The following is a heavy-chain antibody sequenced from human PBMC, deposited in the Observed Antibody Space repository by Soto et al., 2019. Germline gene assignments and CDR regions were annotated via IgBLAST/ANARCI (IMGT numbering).Heavy chain of an antibody. CDR2: ISSNGGNK. J-gene: IGHJ4*02. D-gene: IGHD3-10*01. Sequence: GGSLRLSCAASGFTFSSYAMHWVRQAPGKGLEYVSAISSNGGNKYYANSVKGRFTISRDNSKNTLYLQMNSLRAEDTAVYYCARDLTMVRGVIIKAFDYWGQGTLVTVSS. CDR1: GFTFSSYA. V-gene: IGHV3-64*04. CDR3: ARDLTMVRGVIIKAFDY.